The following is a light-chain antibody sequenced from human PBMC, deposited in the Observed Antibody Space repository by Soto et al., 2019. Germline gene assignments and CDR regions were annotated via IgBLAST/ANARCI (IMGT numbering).Light chain of an antibody. Sequence: EIVMTQSPDTLSVSPGEGATLSCRVSQSIRSNLAWYQQRPSQAPRLLMYGASTRADGIPARFTGSGSGTEFTLTISSLQSEDFAVYYCQQYHIWPPWTSGQGTKVELK. CDR2: GAS. CDR3: QQYHIWPPWT. CDR1: QSIRSN. V-gene: IGKV3-15*01. J-gene: IGKJ1*01.